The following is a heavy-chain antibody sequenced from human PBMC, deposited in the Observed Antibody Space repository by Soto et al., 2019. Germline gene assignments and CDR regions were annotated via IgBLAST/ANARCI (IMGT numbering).Heavy chain of an antibody. V-gene: IGHV1-8*01. Sequence: QVQLVQSGAEVKKPGASVKVSCKASGYTFTSYDINWVRQATXXGLEWMGWMNPNSGNTGYAQKFQGRVTMTRNTSISTAYMXXXXXXSEDTAVYYCARTLYGDNVDYWGQGTLVTVSS. CDR3: ARTLYGDNVDY. CDR1: GYTFTSYD. J-gene: IGHJ4*02. CDR2: MNPNSGNT. D-gene: IGHD4-17*01.